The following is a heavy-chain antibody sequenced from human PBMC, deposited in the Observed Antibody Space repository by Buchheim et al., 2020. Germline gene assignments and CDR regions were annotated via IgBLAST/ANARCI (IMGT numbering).Heavy chain of an antibody. D-gene: IGHD2-2*01. V-gene: IGHV3-30*18. CDR2: ISYDGSNK. CDR3: AKDRFPYCSSTSCYERGFDY. CDR1: GFTFSSYG. Sequence: QVQLVESGGGVVQPGRSLRLSCAASGFTFSSYGMHWVRQAPGKGLEWVAVISYDGSNKYYADSVKGRFTISRDNSKNTLYLQMNSRGAEDTAVYYCAKDRFPYCSSTSCYERGFDYWGQGT. J-gene: IGHJ4*02.